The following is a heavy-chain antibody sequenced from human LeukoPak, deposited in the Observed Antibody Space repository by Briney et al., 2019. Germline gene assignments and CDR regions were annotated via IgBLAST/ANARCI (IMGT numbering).Heavy chain of an antibody. V-gene: IGHV1-8*01. D-gene: IGHD3-10*01. Sequence: ASVKVSCKASGYTFTSYDINWVRQATGQGLEWMGWMNPNSGNTGYAQKFQGRVTMTRNTSISTAYMELSSLRSEDTAVYYCARSFRPFNSATWFLSFASWGPGTLVTVSS. J-gene: IGHJ4*02. CDR3: ARSFRPFNSATWFLSFAS. CDR1: GYTFTSYD. CDR2: MNPNSGNT.